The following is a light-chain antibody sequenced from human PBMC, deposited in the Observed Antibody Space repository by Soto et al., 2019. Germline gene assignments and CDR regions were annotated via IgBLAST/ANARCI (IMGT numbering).Light chain of an antibody. J-gene: IGKJ2*01. CDR3: KQFNILYT. Sequence: DIQMSQSPSTLSASVGDSVTITCRASEYIDKWLAWYQQKPGRAPKLLIYDASTLESGVPARFSGSGPGTEFTLTISSLQPEDFATYYCKQFNILYTFGQGTKLEI. CDR2: DAS. CDR1: EYIDKW. V-gene: IGKV1-5*01.